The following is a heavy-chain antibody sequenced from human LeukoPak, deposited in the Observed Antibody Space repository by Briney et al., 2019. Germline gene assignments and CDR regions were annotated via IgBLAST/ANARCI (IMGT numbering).Heavy chain of an antibody. CDR3: AKGYAYYDIVGFDY. J-gene: IGHJ4*02. V-gene: IGHV3-30*02. D-gene: IGHD3-22*01. CDR1: GFTFSSYG. Sequence: GGSLRLSCAASGFTFSSYGMHWVRQAPGKGLEWVAFIRYDGSNKYYADSVKGRFTISRDNSKNTLYLQMNSLRAEDTAVYYCAKGYAYYDIVGFDYWGQGTLVTVSS. CDR2: IRYDGSNK.